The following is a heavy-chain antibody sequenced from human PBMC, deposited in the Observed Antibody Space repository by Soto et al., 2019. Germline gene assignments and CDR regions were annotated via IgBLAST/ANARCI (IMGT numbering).Heavy chain of an antibody. J-gene: IGHJ4*02. CDR1: GFTFSKAW. V-gene: IGHV3-15*01. CDR2: IMSKTDGGTT. CDR3: TTDSGMSPYSFDY. Sequence: PVGSLRLSCATSGFTFSKAWVGWVRQAPGKGLEWVGRIMSKTDGGTTDYAAPVKGRFTISRDDSKSTLYLQMNNLKTEDTAFYYCTTDSGMSPYSFDYWGQGTLVTVSS. D-gene: IGHD1-26*01.